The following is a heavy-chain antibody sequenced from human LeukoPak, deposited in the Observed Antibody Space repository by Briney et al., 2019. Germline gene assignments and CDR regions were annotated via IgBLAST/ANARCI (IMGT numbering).Heavy chain of an antibody. J-gene: IGHJ4*02. Sequence: AASVKVSCKTSGYIFMNYGINWVRQAPGLGLEWMGWISVYNGNTKSAQNFQGRVTMTTDISTSTAYMELRSLRSDDTAVYYCARDQGPYSQVPVYFDYWGQGTLVTVSS. CDR1: GYIFMNYG. V-gene: IGHV1-18*01. CDR2: ISVYNGNT. D-gene: IGHD5-18*01. CDR3: ARDQGPYSQVPVYFDY.